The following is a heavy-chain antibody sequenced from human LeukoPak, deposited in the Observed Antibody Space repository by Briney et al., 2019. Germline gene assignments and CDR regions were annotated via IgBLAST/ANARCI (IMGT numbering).Heavy chain of an antibody. CDR3: ARHSSSWNYYFDY. Sequence: SETLSPTCTVSGGSISSYYWSWIRQPPGKGLEWIGYIYYSGSTNYNPSLKSRVTISVDTSKNHLSLKLSSVTAADTAVYYCARHSSSWNYYFDYWGQGTLVTVSS. CDR1: GGSISSYY. V-gene: IGHV4-59*08. CDR2: IYYSGST. J-gene: IGHJ4*02. D-gene: IGHD6-13*01.